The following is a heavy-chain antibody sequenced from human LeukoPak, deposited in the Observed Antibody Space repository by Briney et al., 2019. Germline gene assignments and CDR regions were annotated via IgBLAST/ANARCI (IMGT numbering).Heavy chain of an antibody. CDR3: ARGRSWGLSFDY. J-gene: IGHJ4*02. CDR2: VIPIFGTA. D-gene: IGHD1-26*01. Sequence: SVKVSCKASGGTFSSYAISWVRQAPGQGLEWMGGVIPIFGTANYAQKFQGRVTITADKSTSTAYMELSSLRSEDTAVYYCARGRSWGLSFDYWGQGTLVTVSS. V-gene: IGHV1-69*06. CDR1: GGTFSSYA.